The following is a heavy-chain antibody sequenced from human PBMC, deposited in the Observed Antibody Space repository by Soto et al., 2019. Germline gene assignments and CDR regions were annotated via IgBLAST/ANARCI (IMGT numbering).Heavy chain of an antibody. V-gene: IGHV3-30*18. Sequence: HPGGSLRLSCAASGFTFSSYGMHWVRQAPGKGLEWVAVISYDGSNKYYADSVKGRFTISRDNSKNTLYLQMNSLRAEDTAVYYCAKYVDIVATMDYWGQGTLVTVSS. CDR1: GFTFSSYG. CDR3: AKYVDIVATMDY. J-gene: IGHJ4*02. D-gene: IGHD5-12*01. CDR2: ISYDGSNK.